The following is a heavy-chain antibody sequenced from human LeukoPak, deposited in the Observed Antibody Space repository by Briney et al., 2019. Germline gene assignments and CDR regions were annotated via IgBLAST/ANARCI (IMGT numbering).Heavy chain of an antibody. J-gene: IGHJ4*02. Sequence: SETLSLTCAVSGGSISGGGYSWSWIRQPPGKGLEWIGYIYHSGSTYYNPSLRSRVTISVDRSKNQFSLKLSSVTAADTAVYYCASSKVYYDFWSGYYLISYFDYWGQGTLVNVSS. D-gene: IGHD3-3*01. V-gene: IGHV4-30-2*01. CDR1: GGSISGGGYS. CDR3: ASSKVYYDFWSGYYLISYFDY. CDR2: IYHSGST.